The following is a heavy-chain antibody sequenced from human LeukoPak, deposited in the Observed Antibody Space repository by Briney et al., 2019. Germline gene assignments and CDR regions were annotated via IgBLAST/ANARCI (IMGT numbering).Heavy chain of an antibody. J-gene: IGHJ4*02. D-gene: IGHD3-22*01. CDR1: GVSISNNNYY. Sequence: SETLSLTCTVSGVSISNNNYYWGWIRQPPGKGLEWIGNIYYTGSTYYDSSLKSRVTISVDTSKNQFSLKLSSVTAADTAVYYCARHRGDYYDSSGSFDYWGQGTLVTVSS. V-gene: IGHV4-39*01. CDR2: IYYTGST. CDR3: ARHRGDYYDSSGSFDY.